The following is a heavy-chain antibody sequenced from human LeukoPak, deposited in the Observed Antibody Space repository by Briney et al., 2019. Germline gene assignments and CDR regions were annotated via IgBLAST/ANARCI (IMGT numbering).Heavy chain of an antibody. J-gene: IGHJ4*02. Sequence: GGSLRLSCAASGFTFTTYSMNWDRQAPGKGLEWVSSISSSSGYIYYADSVKGRFTISRDNAKSSLYLQLNSLRAEDTAVYYCARDSRGGYDRIGYFDYWGQGTLVTVSS. D-gene: IGHD3-22*01. V-gene: IGHV3-21*01. CDR1: GFTFTTYS. CDR2: ISSSSGYI. CDR3: ARDSRGGYDRIGYFDY.